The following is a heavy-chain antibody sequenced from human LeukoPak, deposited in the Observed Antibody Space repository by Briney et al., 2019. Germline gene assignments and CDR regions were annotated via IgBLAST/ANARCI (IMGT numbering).Heavy chain of an antibody. Sequence: GGSLRLSCAASGFTFSSYEMNWVRQAPGKGLEWVSYISSSGSTIYYADSVKGRFTISRDNAKNSLYLQMNSLRAEDTAVYYCARVASSAWGYYYMDVWGKGTTVTVSS. V-gene: IGHV3-48*03. CDR1: GFTFSSYE. CDR2: ISSSGSTI. CDR3: ARVASSAWGYYYMDV. J-gene: IGHJ6*03. D-gene: IGHD6-19*01.